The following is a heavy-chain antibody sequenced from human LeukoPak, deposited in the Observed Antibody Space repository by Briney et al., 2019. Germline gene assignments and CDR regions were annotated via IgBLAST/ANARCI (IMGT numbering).Heavy chain of an antibody. J-gene: IGHJ5*02. V-gene: IGHV4-34*01. Sequence: SEPLSLTCAVYGGSFSGYYWSWIRQPPGKGLEWIGEINHSGSTNYIPSLKSRVTISVDTSKNQFSLKLSSVTAADTAVYYCASWVGVKEYNWFDPWGQGTLVTVSS. D-gene: IGHD1-26*01. CDR1: GGSFSGYY. CDR3: ASWVGVKEYNWFDP. CDR2: INHSGST.